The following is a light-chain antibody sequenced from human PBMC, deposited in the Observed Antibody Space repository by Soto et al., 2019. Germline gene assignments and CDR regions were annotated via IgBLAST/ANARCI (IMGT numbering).Light chain of an antibody. CDR1: SSNIGNNY. Sequence: QSVLTQPPSVSAAPGQKVTISCSGSSSNIGNNYVSWYQQLPGRAPKLLIYDNNKRPSGIPNRFSGSKSATSATLGITGLQTGDEADYYCGTWDTSLSAVVFGGGTKLTVL. V-gene: IGLV1-51*01. J-gene: IGLJ3*02. CDR3: GTWDTSLSAVV. CDR2: DNN.